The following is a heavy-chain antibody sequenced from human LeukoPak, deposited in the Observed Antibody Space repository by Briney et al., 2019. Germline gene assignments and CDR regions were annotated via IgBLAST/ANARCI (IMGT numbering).Heavy chain of an antibody. V-gene: IGHV1-18*01. D-gene: IGHD1-26*01. CDR2: INAYNGDT. CDR1: NYTFTSYG. Sequence: ASVKVSCKASNYTFTSYGISWVRQAPGQGLEWMAWINAYNGDTNYAQKFQGRVTITADKSTSTAYMELSSLRSEDTAVYYCARGGSGSYLYWGQGTLVTVSS. CDR3: ARGGSGSYLY. J-gene: IGHJ4*02.